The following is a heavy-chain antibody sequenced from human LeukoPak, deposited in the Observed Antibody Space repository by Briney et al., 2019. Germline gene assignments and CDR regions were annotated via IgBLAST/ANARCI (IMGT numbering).Heavy chain of an antibody. V-gene: IGHV3-30-3*02. Sequence: PGGSLRLSCAASGFTFSSYAMHWVRQAPGKGLEWVAVISYDGSNKYYADSVKGRFTISRDNSKNTLYLQMNSLRAEDTAVYYCAKLRVGQDYYGSGSQSGIHWGQGTLVTVSS. CDR3: AKLRVGQDYYGSGSQSGIH. CDR2: ISYDGSNK. D-gene: IGHD3-10*01. CDR1: GFTFSSYA. J-gene: IGHJ4*02.